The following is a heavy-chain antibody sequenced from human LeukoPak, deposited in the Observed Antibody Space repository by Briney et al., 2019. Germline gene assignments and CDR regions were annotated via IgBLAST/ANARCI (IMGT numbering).Heavy chain of an antibody. V-gene: IGHV3-21*01. CDR2: ISSSSSYI. CDR1: GFTFSSYS. Sequence: GGSLRLSCAASGFTFSSYSMNWVRQAPGKGLEWVSSISSSSSYIYYADSVKGRFTISRDNAKNSLYLQMNSLRAEDTAVYYCARSGYSGYDRFDPWGQGTLVTVSS. D-gene: IGHD5-12*01. CDR3: ARSGYSGYDRFDP. J-gene: IGHJ5*02.